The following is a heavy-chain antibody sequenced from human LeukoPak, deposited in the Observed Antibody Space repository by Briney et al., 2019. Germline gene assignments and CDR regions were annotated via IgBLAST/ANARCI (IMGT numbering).Heavy chain of an antibody. V-gene: IGHV3-30-3*01. CDR1: GFTFSSYA. Sequence: PGGSLRLSCAASGFTFSSYAMHWVRQAPGKGLEWVSVISYDGSNKYYADSVKGRFTISRDNSKNTLYLQMNSLRAEDTAVYYCARDLEVLWFGEPQPPLLFDYWGQGTLVTVSS. CDR2: ISYDGSNK. D-gene: IGHD3-10*01. CDR3: ARDLEVLWFGEPQPPLLFDY. J-gene: IGHJ4*02.